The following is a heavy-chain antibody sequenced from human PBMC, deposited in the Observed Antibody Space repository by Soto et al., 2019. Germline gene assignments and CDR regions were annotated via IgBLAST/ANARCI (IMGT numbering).Heavy chain of an antibody. V-gene: IGHV3-74*01. CDR1: GFTFSSYW. CDR3: ASPRYDGSGTPFDH. Sequence: EVQLVESGGALVQPGGSLRLSCAASGFTFSSYWMHWVRQAPGKGLVWVSRINGDGSTTTYADSVKGRFIISRDNAKNMLYLQMNSLTAEDTAVYYCASPRYDGSGTPFDHWGQGTLVTVYS. CDR2: INGDGSTT. D-gene: IGHD3-22*01. J-gene: IGHJ4*02.